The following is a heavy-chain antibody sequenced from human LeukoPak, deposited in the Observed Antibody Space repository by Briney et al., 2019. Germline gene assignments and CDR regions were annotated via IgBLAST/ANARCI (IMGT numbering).Heavy chain of an antibody. J-gene: IGHJ4*02. CDR2: ISGNGGST. CDR1: GVTFSNYA. CDR3: AKDPDIVVVVPATGDDY. Sequence: GGSLRLSCAASGVTFSNYAMSWVRQAPGKGLEWVSAISGNGGSTYYADSVKGRFTISRDNSKNTQYLQMNSLRAEDTAVYYCAKDPDIVVVVPATGDDYWGQGTLVTVSS. V-gene: IGHV3-23*01. D-gene: IGHD2-15*01.